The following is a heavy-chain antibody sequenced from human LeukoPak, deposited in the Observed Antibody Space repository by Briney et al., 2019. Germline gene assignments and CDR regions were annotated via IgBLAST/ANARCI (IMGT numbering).Heavy chain of an antibody. D-gene: IGHD6-19*01. V-gene: IGHV1-8*01. CDR2: MNPNSGNT. CDR1: GYTFTSYG. J-gene: IGHJ4*02. CDR3: ARAHRVIAVAGGGYYFDY. Sequence: ASVKVSCKASGYTFTSYGINWVRQATGRGLEWMGWMNPNSGNTGYAQKFQDRVTMTRNTSISTAYMELSSLRSEDTAVYYCARAHRVIAVAGGGYYFDYWGQGTLVTVSS.